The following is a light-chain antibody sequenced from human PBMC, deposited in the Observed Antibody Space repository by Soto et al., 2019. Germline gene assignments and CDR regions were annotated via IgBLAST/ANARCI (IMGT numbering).Light chain of an antibody. CDR2: DDY. CDR1: QSISSW. V-gene: IGKV1-5*01. CDR3: QHYNSYSEA. J-gene: IGKJ1*01. Sequence: DIQMTQSPSTLSSSLGDRVTITCRSSQSISSWLAWYQQKPGKAHKIMIYDDYSLESGVTSRFSGSGSGTEFTLTISSLQPDDFATYYCQHYNSYSEAFGQGTKVDIK.